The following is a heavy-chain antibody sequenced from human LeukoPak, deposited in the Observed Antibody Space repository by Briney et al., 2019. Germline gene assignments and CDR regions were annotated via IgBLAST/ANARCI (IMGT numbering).Heavy chain of an antibody. D-gene: IGHD2-15*01. CDR1: GGSISSDNW. CDR2: IYHTGST. CDR3: ARGVVAAPPTLDY. J-gene: IGHJ4*02. V-gene: IGHV4/OR15-8*01. Sequence: SETLSLTCVVSGGSISSDNWWRWVRQPPGKGLEWIGEIYHTGSTNYNPSLNRHLTISVDKSKNPFYLKLSSVTAADTAVYYCARGVVAAPPTLDYWGQGTLVTVSS.